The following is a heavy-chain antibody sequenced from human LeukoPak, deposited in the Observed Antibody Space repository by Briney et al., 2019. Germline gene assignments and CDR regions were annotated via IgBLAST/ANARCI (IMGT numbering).Heavy chain of an antibody. D-gene: IGHD3-3*01. Sequence: GGSLRLSCAASGFTCGSYSMNWVRQAPGKGLEWVSSISSSSSYIYYADSVKGRFTISRDNAKNSLYLQMNSLRAADTAVYYCARVNSAAAITYYDFWSGYPPGGGYYYGMVVSGQGATVTVS. V-gene: IGHV3-21*01. CDR3: ARVNSAAAITYYDFWSGYPPGGGYYYGMVV. CDR2: ISSSSSYI. J-gene: IGHJ6*02. CDR1: GFTCGSYS.